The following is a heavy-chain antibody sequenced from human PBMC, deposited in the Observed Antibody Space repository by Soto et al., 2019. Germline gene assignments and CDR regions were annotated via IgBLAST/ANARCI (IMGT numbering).Heavy chain of an antibody. V-gene: IGHV1-46*01. CDR3: ANGSALSSSWFLAESFFDP. Sequence: ASVKVSCKASGYTFTTYYIHWVRQAPGQGLEWMGMINASSGGTNYAQKFQGRVTMTRDTSTSTVYMELSSLTSDDTAVFYCANGSALSSSWFLAESFFDPWGQGTLVTVSS. D-gene: IGHD6-13*01. CDR1: GYTFTTYY. J-gene: IGHJ5*01. CDR2: INASSGGT.